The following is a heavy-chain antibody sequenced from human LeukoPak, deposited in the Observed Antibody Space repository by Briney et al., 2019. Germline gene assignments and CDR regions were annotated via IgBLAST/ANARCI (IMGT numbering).Heavy chain of an antibody. Sequence: GGSLRLSCAASGFTFSSYWMHWVRQAPGKGLVWVSRINSDGSSTSYADSVKGRFTISRDNAKNSLYLQMNSLRAEDTAVYYCAREVLSPYYFDYWGQGTLVTVSS. CDR3: AREVLSPYYFDY. V-gene: IGHV3-74*01. CDR1: GFTFSSYW. CDR2: INSDGSST. J-gene: IGHJ4*02.